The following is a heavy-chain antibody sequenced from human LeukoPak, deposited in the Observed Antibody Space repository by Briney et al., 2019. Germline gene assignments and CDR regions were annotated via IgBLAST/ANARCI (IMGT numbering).Heavy chain of an antibody. Sequence: GGSLRLSCVASGFXFSSHWITWVRQAPGKGLECVANINQDASEKYYVDSVKGRFTISRDTAKNSLYLQMNSLRAEDTAVYYCARGSLGRGWLFDYWGQGTLVTVSS. CDR2: INQDASEK. CDR1: GFXFSSHW. J-gene: IGHJ4*02. D-gene: IGHD7-27*01. CDR3: ARGSLGRGWLFDY. V-gene: IGHV3-7*05.